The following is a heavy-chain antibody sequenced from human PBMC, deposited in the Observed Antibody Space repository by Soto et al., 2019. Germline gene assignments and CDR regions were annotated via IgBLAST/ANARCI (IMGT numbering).Heavy chain of an antibody. V-gene: IGHV4-61*01. CDR3: ARDRPAVAGFDY. D-gene: IGHD6-19*01. Sequence: PSETLSLTWTVSGGSVSGSSYYGSWIRQPPGKGLEWIGYRYYSGMTKYNPSLKSRVTISVETSKNQFSLKLSAVTAADTAVYYCARDRPAVAGFDYWGQGTLVTVSS. CDR2: RYYSGMT. J-gene: IGHJ4*02. CDR1: GGSVSGSSYY.